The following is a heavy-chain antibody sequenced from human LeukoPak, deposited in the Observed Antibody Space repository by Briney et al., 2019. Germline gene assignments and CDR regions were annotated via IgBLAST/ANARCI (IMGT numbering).Heavy chain of an antibody. J-gene: IGHJ6*02. CDR1: GFTFSSYW. CDR3: ASSGRDYGDYFGPIYYGMDV. D-gene: IGHD4-17*01. CDR2: INSDGSST. V-gene: IGHV3-74*01. Sequence: GGSLRLSCAASGFTFSSYWMHWVRQAPGKGLVWVSRINSDGSSTSYADSVKGRFTISRDNAKNTLYLQMNSLRAEDTAVYYCASSGRDYGDYFGPIYYGMDVWGQGTTVTVSS.